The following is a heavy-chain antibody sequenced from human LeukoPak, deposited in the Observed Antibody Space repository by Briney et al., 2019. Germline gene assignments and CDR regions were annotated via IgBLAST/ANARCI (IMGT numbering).Heavy chain of an antibody. V-gene: IGHV3-21*01. CDR2: ISSSSGYI. CDR1: GFTFSTYS. J-gene: IGHJ3*02. Sequence: GGSLRLSCAASGFTFSTYSMNWVRQAPGKGLEWVSSISSSSGYIYYADSVKGRFTISRDNAKNSLYLQMNSLRAEDTAVYYCARVAWLKLVGAFDIWGQGTMVTVSS. D-gene: IGHD5-24*01. CDR3: ARVAWLKLVGAFDI.